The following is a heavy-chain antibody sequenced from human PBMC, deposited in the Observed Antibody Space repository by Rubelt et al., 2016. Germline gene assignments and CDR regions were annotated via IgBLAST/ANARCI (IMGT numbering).Heavy chain of an antibody. V-gene: IGHV1-58*01. Sequence: IGWIVVGSGNTNYAQKFQERVTITRDMSTSTAYMELSSLRSEDTAVYYCAAGGADGYKHQGLPRKNYYYYGMDVWGQGTTVTVSS. J-gene: IGHJ6*02. CDR3: AAGGADGYKHQGLPRKNYYYYGMDV. CDR2: IVVGSGNT. D-gene: IGHD5-24*01.